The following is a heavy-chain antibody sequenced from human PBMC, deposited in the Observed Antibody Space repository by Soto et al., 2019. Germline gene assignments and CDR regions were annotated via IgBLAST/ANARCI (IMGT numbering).Heavy chain of an antibody. CDR3: VRDGTKTLRDWLDP. CDR2: IYATGTT. J-gene: IGHJ5*02. V-gene: IGHV4-4*07. D-gene: IGHD1-1*01. Sequence: PSETLSLTCTVSGASISGFYCSWIRKSAGKGLEWIGRIYATGTTDYNPSLKSRVMMSVDTSKKQFSLKLRSVTAADTAVYYCVRDGTKTLRDWLDPWGQGMSVTVSS. CDR1: GASISGFY.